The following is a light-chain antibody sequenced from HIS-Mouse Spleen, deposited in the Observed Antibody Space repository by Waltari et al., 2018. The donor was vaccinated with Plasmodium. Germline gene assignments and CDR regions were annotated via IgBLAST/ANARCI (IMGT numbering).Light chain of an antibody. Sequence: QSALTQPASVSGSPGQSITISCTGTRSDVGSYNLVSCYQQHPGKAPKLMIYEGSKRPSGVSNRFSGSKSGNTASLTISGLQAEDEADYYCCSYAGSSTNWVFGGGTKLTVL. CDR3: CSYAGSSTNWV. CDR1: RSDVGSYNL. CDR2: EGS. V-gene: IGLV2-23*01. J-gene: IGLJ3*02.